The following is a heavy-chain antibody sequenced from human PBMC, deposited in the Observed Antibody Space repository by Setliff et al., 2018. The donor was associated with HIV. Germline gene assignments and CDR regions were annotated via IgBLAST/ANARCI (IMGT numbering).Heavy chain of an antibody. V-gene: IGHV4-4*09. D-gene: IGHD3-10*01. CDR1: GDSISSYS. CDR3: VRRIDDSGSFPDKNWFDT. Sequence: PSETLSLTCTVSGDSISSYSWNWIRQSPGGGLEWIGFIFSSGSTKYNPSLQSRVTMSIDTSKNQFSLRLTSVTAADTAVYYCVRRIDDSGSFPDKNWFDTWGQGSLVTSPQ. CDR2: IFSSGST. J-gene: IGHJ5*02.